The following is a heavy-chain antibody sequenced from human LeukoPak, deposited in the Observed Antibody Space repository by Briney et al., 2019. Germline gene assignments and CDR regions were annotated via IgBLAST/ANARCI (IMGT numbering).Heavy chain of an antibody. CDR3: AKDQGLTAPPPYGLDV. CDR1: GGTFSSYA. CDR2: IIPIFGTA. J-gene: IGHJ6*02. D-gene: IGHD5-18*01. Sequence: SVKVSCKASGGTFSSYAISWVRQAPGQGLEWMGGIIPIFGTANYAQKFQGRVTITADTSTSTDYMELSSLRSEETAVYYCAKDQGLTAPPPYGLDVWGQGTTVIVTS. V-gene: IGHV1-69*06.